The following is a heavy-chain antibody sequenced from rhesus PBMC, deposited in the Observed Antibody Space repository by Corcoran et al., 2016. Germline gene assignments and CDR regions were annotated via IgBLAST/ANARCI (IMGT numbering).Heavy chain of an antibody. CDR3: VRDNNNYVYWYFDL. Sequence: QVQLQESGPGVVKPSETLSLTCAVSGGSISDSYRWSWIRQPPGKGLEWIGYIYGSSTSTNYNPSLKSRVTISQGTSKNQFSLKLSSVTAADTAVYYCVRDNNNYVYWYFDLWGPGTPITISS. D-gene: IGHD3-22*01. CDR2: IYGSSTST. CDR1: GGSISDSYR. V-gene: IGHV4S10*01. J-gene: IGHJ2*01.